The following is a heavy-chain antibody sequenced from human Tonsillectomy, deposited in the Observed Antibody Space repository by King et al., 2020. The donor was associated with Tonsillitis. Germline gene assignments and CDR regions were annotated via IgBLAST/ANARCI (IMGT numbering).Heavy chain of an antibody. CDR1: GFTFSSYV. J-gene: IGHJ4*02. Sequence: VQLVESGGGLVQPGGSLRLSCAVSGFTFSSYVMSWVRQAPGKGLEWVSVIIGSGDSTYYADSVKGRFTISRDNSKNTLYLQMNILRAEDTAVYYCAIVGGDYWGQGTLVSGSS. D-gene: IGHD3-3*02. V-gene: IGHV3-23*04. CDR3: AIVGGDY. CDR2: IIGSGDST.